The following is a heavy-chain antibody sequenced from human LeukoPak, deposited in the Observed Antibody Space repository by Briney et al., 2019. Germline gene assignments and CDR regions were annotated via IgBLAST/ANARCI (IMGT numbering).Heavy chain of an antibody. CDR3: ASSVLRFPNFDY. CDR2: IYYSGST. CDR1: GGSISSYY. V-gene: IGHV4-59*12. Sequence: SETLSLTCTVSGGSISSYYWSWIRQPPGKGLEWIGYIYYSGSTNYNPSLKSRVTISVDTSKNQFSLKLRSVTAADTAVYYCASSVLRFPNFDYWGQGTLVTVSS. J-gene: IGHJ4*02. D-gene: IGHD3-3*01.